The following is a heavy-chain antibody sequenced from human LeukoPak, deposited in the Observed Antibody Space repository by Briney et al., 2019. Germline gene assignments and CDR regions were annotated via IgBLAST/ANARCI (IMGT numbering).Heavy chain of an antibody. V-gene: IGHV3-11*01. CDR2: ISSSGNTI. Sequence: GGSLRLSCAASGFTFSDYYMNWIRQAPGKGLEWVSYISSSGNTIYDADSVKGRFTISRDNAKNSLYLQMNSLRVEDTALYYCAKTLWGLTLLSSDYWGQGTLVTVSS. CDR3: AKTLWGLTLLSSDY. CDR1: GFTFSDYY. J-gene: IGHJ4*02. D-gene: IGHD3-16*01.